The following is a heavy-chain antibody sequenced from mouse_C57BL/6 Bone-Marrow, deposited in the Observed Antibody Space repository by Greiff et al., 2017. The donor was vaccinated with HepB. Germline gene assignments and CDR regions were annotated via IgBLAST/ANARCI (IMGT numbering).Heavy chain of an antibody. CDR3: TRDTTVVAWYFDV. CDR2: IYPGNSDT. Sequence: VQLKQSGTVLARPGASVKMSCKTSGYTFTSYWMYWVKQRPGQGLEWIGAIYPGNSDTSYNQKFKGKAKLTAVTSASTAYMELSSLTNEDSAVYYCTRDTTVVAWYFDVWGTGTTVTVSS. CDR1: GYTFTSYW. V-gene: IGHV1-5*01. D-gene: IGHD1-1*01. J-gene: IGHJ1*03.